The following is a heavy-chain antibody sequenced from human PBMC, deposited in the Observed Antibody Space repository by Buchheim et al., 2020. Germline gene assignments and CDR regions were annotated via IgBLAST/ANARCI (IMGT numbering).Heavy chain of an antibody. CDR2: INPNSGGT. J-gene: IGHJ6*02. Sequence: QVQLVQSGAEVKKPGASVKVSCKASGYTFTGYYMHWVRQAPGQGLEWMGWINPNSGGTNYAQKFQGWVTMTRDTSISTAYMELSRLRSDDTAVYYCARAPSYYDSSGYSKDYYYGMDVWGQGTT. D-gene: IGHD3-22*01. CDR1: GYTFTGYY. CDR3: ARAPSYYDSSGYSKDYYYGMDV. V-gene: IGHV1-2*04.